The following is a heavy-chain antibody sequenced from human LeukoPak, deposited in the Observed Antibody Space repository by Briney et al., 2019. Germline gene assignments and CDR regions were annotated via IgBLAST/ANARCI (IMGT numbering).Heavy chain of an antibody. Sequence: PGGSLRLSCAASGFTFSSYAMHWVRQAPGKGLEWVAVISYDGSNKYYADSVKGRFTISRDNSKNTLYLQMNSLRAEDTAVYYCARSNSGSYPYYYYYGMDVWGQGTTVTVSS. V-gene: IGHV3-30*04. D-gene: IGHD1-26*01. CDR2: ISYDGSNK. J-gene: IGHJ6*02. CDR3: ARSNSGSYPYYYYYGMDV. CDR1: GFTFSSYA.